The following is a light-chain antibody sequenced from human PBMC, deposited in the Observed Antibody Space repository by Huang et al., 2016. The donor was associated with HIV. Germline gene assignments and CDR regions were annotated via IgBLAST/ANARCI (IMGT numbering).Light chain of an antibody. V-gene: IGKV3-11*01. CDR2: DAS. J-gene: IGKJ4*01. CDR1: QNINTH. CDR3: QQRVNGLT. Sequence: EIVLTQSPATLSFLPGQRVSLSCRASQNINTHLALYQQRPGQPPRLLISDASLRVPGVAARFSGSVSGTDFTLTISSLESEDFATYYCQQRVNGLTFGGGTKV.